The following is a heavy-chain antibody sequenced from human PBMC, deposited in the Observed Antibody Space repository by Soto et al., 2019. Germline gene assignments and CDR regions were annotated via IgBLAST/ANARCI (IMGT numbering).Heavy chain of an antibody. CDR3: ARDIGYYDSSGYFDY. D-gene: IGHD3-22*01. J-gene: IGHJ4*02. V-gene: IGHV3-11*01. CDR1: GFTFSDYY. CDR2: ISSSDTI. Sequence: GGSLRLSCAASGFTFSDYYMSWIRQAPGRGLEWVSYISSSDTIYYADSVKGRFTISRDNAKNSLYLQMNSLRAEDTAMYYCARDIGYYDSSGYFDYWGQGTMVTVYS.